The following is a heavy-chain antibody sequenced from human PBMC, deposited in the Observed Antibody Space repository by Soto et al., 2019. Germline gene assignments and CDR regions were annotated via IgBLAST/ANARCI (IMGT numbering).Heavy chain of an antibody. V-gene: IGHV3-11*06. D-gene: IGHD5-12*01. CDR3: ARALYDPKGWFDP. J-gene: IGHJ5*02. CDR2: ISSSSSYT. Sequence: QVQLVESGGGLVKPGGSLRLSCAASGFTFSDYYMSWIRQAPGKGLEWVSYISSSSSYTNYADSVKGRFTISRDNAKNSLYLQMNSLRAEDTAVYYCARALYDPKGWFDPWGQGTLVTVSS. CDR1: GFTFSDYY.